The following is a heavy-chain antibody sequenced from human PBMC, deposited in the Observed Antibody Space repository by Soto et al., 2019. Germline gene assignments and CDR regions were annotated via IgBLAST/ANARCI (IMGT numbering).Heavy chain of an antibody. CDR2: IRQDGSEK. CDR3: ARSLWFGELNDY. V-gene: IGHV3-7*01. Sequence: GGSLRLSCAASGFTFSSYWMSWVRQAPGKGLEWVANIRQDGSEKYYVDSAKGRFTISRDNAKNSLYLQMNSLRAEDTAVYYCARSLWFGELNDYWGQGTLVTVSS. CDR1: GFTFSSYW. J-gene: IGHJ4*02. D-gene: IGHD3-10*01.